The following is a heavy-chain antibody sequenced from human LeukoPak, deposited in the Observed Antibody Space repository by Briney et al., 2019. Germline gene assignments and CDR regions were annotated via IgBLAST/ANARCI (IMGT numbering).Heavy chain of an antibody. CDR1: GFTVSSNY. CDR3: ARASEQLVQDYSYYYVDV. D-gene: IGHD6-6*01. Sequence: GGSLRLSCAASGFTVSSNYMSWVRQAPGKGLEWVSVIYGGGSTYYADSVKGRFTISRDDSKNTLYLQMSSLGAEDTAVYYCARASEQLVQDYSYYYVDVWGKGTTVTVSS. CDR2: IYGGGST. J-gene: IGHJ6*03. V-gene: IGHV3-53*01.